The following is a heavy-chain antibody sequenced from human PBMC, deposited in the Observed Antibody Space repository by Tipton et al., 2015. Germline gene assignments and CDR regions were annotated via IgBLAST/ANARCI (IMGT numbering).Heavy chain of an antibody. V-gene: IGHV3-74*01. Sequence: GSLRLSCAASGFAFSSHWMHWVRQAPGKGLVWVSRINSDGSNTGHADSVKGRFTISRDNAKNTVYLQMKSLRAEDTAVYYCARGQIFGEVNQIGEKVNYNYYYGMDVWGQGTTVTVSS. CDR1: GFAFSSHW. J-gene: IGHJ6*02. D-gene: IGHD3-3*01. CDR3: ARGQIFGEVNQIGEKVNYNYYYGMDV. CDR2: INSDGSNT.